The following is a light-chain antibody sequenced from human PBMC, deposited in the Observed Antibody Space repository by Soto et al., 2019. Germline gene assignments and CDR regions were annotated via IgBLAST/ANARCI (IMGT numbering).Light chain of an antibody. J-gene: IGLJ1*01. CDR1: SSDVGSYNR. V-gene: IGLV2-18*01. Sequence: QSVLTQPPSGSGSPGQSVTISCTGTSSDVGSYNRLSWYQQPPGTAPKLIMYEVNTRPSGVPDRFSGSKSGSTASLTISGLQAEDEADYYCSLYISGSPYFFATWTK. CDR2: EVN. CDR3: SLYISGSPYF.